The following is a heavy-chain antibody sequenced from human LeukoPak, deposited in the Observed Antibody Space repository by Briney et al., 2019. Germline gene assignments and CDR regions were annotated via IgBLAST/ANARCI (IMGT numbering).Heavy chain of an antibody. D-gene: IGHD3-9*01. CDR3: VGDYNSLTGLNY. J-gene: IGHJ4*02. V-gene: IGHV3-73*01. CDR1: GFTFSGSA. CDR2: IRTQANNDAP. Sequence: GGSLRLSCAASGFTFSGSAMRWVRQASGKGLEWLGRIRTQANNDAPVYAASVKGRFTISRDDSKNTAYLQMNSLKTEDTAVYYCVGDYNSLTGLNYGGQGTLVTVSS.